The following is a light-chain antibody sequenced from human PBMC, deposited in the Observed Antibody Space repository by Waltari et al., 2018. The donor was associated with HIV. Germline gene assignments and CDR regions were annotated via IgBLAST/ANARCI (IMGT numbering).Light chain of an antibody. J-gene: IGLJ3*02. CDR3: SAWDSSLNVWM. CDR1: SNNVGFQG. CDR2: RNN. V-gene: IGLV10-54*04. Sequence: QAGLTQPPSVSKALRQTATLTCTGNSNNVGFQGAAWLQQHQGHPHRLLSYRNNNRPSGISERFSVSRSGNTASLTITGLQPEDEADYYCSAWDSSLNVWMFGGGTKVTVL.